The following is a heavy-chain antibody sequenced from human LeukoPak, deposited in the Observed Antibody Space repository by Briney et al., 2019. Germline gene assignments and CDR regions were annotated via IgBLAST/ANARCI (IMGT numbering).Heavy chain of an antibody. CDR3: AKVSSGAWFPHY. J-gene: IGHJ4*02. CDR2: ITTGGATT. CDR1: RFTFSSFW. D-gene: IGHD6-19*01. V-gene: IGHV3-23*01. Sequence: PGGSLRLSCVASRFTFSSFWMSWVRQAPGKGLEWVSAITTGGATTFYADDLKGRFTISRDNSDNTLYLQVNSLRPEDTAVYYCAKVSSGAWFPHYWGQGTLVTVSS.